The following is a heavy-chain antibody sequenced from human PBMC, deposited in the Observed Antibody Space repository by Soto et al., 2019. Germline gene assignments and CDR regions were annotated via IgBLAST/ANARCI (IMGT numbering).Heavy chain of an antibody. D-gene: IGHD6-13*01. CDR1: GGSISSGGYY. V-gene: IGHV4-31*03. CDR2: IYYSGST. J-gene: IGHJ5*02. Sequence: QVQLQESGPGLVKPSQTLSLTCTVSGGSISSGGYYWSWIRQHPGKGLEWIGYIYYSGSTYYNPSLKSRVTISVDTSKNRFSLKLGSVTAADTAVYYCARAAHYSSPFRWFDPWGQGTLVTVSS. CDR3: ARAAHYSSPFRWFDP.